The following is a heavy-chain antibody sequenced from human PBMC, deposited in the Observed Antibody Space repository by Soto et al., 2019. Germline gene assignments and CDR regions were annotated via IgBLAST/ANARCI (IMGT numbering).Heavy chain of an antibody. CDR2: IYSGGTT. D-gene: IGHD2-2*02. CDR1: GFSVSSYN. J-gene: IGHJ6*02. V-gene: IGHV3-53*04. Sequence: EVQLVESGGGLVQPGGSLRLSCAASGFSVSSYNMNWVRQAPGKGLEWVSVIYSGGTTYYADSVKGRFTISRDNSKNTLYLQMNSLRAEDTAVCYCARRYCSSTSCYTSENGMDVWGPGTTVTVSS. CDR3: ARRYCSSTSCYTSENGMDV.